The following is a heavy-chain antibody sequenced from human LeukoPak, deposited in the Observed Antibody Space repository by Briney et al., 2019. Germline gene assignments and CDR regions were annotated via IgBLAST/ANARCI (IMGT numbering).Heavy chain of an antibody. CDR3: ARVFSYYYDSSGPFFDY. Sequence: GGSLRLSCAASGFTFSTYWMTWVRQAPGKGLEWVANIKEDGSEKNYVDSVKGRFTISRDNSKNTLYLQMNSLRAEDTAVYYCARVFSYYYDSSGPFFDYWGQGTLVTVSS. D-gene: IGHD3-22*01. CDR2: IKEDGSEK. J-gene: IGHJ4*02. V-gene: IGHV3-7*01. CDR1: GFTFSTYW.